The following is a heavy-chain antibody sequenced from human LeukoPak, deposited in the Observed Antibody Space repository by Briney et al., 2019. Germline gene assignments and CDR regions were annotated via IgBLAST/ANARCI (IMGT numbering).Heavy chain of an antibody. CDR2: FDPEDGET. V-gene: IGHV1-24*01. CDR1: GYTLTELS. CDR3: ATVSGSSSGYTFQH. Sequence: ASVKVSCKVSGYTLTELSMHWVRQAPGKGLEWMGGFDPEDGETIYAQKFQGRVTMTEDTSTDTAYMELSSLRSEDTAVYYCATVSGSSSGYTFQHWGQGTLVTVSS. D-gene: IGHD6-13*01. J-gene: IGHJ1*01.